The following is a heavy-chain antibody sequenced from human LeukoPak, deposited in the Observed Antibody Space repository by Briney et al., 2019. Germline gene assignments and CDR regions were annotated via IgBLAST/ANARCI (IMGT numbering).Heavy chain of an antibody. V-gene: IGHV4-34*01. CDR3: ARGRAARAHMDV. CDR2: INHSGST. J-gene: IGHJ6*03. Sequence: SETLSLTCAVYGGSFSGCYWSWIRQPPGKGLEWIGEINHSGSTNYNPSLKSRVTISVDTSKNQFSLKLSSVTAADTAVYYCARGRAARAHMDVWGKGTTATVSS. D-gene: IGHD6-6*01. CDR1: GGSFSGCY.